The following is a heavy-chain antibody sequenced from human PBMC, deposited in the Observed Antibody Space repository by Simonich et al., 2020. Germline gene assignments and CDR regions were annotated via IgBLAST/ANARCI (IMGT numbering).Heavy chain of an antibody. CDR2: FISISSYI. CDR3: ARDAAGDY. J-gene: IGHJ4*02. CDR1: EFTFSIYS. D-gene: IGHD6-13*01. Sequence: EVQLVESGGGLVKPGGSLRLSCAASEFTFSIYSMNGVRQAPGKGLGWVSPFISISSYIYYAASVNGRVTISRDNAKNSLYLQRNSLRAEDTAVYYCARDAAGDYWGQGTLVTVSS. V-gene: IGHV3-21*01.